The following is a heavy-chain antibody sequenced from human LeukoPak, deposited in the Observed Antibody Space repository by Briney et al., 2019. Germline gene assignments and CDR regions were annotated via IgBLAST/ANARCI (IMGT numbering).Heavy chain of an antibody. J-gene: IGHJ5*02. V-gene: IGHV3-66*02. Sequence: SGGSLRLSCAASGFTVSSNYMSWVRQAPGKGLEWVSVIYSGGSTYYADSVKGRFTISRDSSKNTLYLQMNNLRAEDTAVYYCARVKGQWLVMDWFDPRGQGTLVTVSS. CDR3: ARVKGQWLVMDWFDP. D-gene: IGHD6-19*01. CDR1: GFTVSSNY. CDR2: IYSGGST.